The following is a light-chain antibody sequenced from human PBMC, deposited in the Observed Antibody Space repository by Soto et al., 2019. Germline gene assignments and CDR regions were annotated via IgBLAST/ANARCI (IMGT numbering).Light chain of an antibody. Sequence: DIQMTQSPSSLSASVGDRVTITCRASQGISTYLNCYQQKPGKAPKLLIYAASSLQSGVPSRFSGSGSETDFTLTISSLQHEDFATYSCQQSYSTTWTFGQGTKVDIK. CDR2: AAS. CDR3: QQSYSTTWT. CDR1: QGISTY. V-gene: IGKV1-39*01. J-gene: IGKJ1*01.